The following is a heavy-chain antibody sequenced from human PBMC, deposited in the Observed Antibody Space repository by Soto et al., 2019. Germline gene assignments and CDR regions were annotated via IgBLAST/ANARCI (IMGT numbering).Heavy chain of an antibody. Sequence: SETLSLTCTVSRGSLRSGSYYWSWIGQPPEKGLEWIGYIYHGGATTYNASLKSRVTISVDTSKNQFFLKVNSVTAADTAVYFCARDRRGWHDYWGQATPVTLSS. CDR3: ARDRRGWHDY. CDR2: IYHGGAT. J-gene: IGHJ4*02. CDR1: RGSLRSGSYY. V-gene: IGHV4-61*01. D-gene: IGHD6-19*01.